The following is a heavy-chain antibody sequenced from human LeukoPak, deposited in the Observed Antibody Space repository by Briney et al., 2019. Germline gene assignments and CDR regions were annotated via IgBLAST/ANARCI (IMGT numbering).Heavy chain of an antibody. CDR3: ARAPRAAAPFDY. Sequence: PGGSLRLSCAASGFTFSSYSMNWVRQAPGKGLEWVSVIYSGGSTYYADSVKGRFTISRDNSKNTLYLQMNSLRAEDTAVYYCARAPRAAAPFDYWGQGTLVTVSS. CDR1: GFTFSSYS. V-gene: IGHV3-53*01. J-gene: IGHJ4*02. D-gene: IGHD6-13*01. CDR2: IYSGGST.